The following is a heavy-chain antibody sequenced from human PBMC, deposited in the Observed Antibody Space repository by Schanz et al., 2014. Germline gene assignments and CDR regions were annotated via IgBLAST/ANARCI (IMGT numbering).Heavy chain of an antibody. J-gene: IGHJ3*02. CDR2: ISVYHGHT. D-gene: IGHD3-3*01. CDR3: VTEKRMESGTWAKAFDI. CDR1: GYTFNNHG. Sequence: QVQLVQSGAEVKKPGASVKVSCKASGYTFNNHGISWMRQAPGQGLEWMGWISVYHGHTNYAEKVHGRVTMTTDTSTSTAYMELRSLISDDTAMYYCVTEKRMESGTWAKAFDIWGQGTWVTVSS. V-gene: IGHV1-18*01.